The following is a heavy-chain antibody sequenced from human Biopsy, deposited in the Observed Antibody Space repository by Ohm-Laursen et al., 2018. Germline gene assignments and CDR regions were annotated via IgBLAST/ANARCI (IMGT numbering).Heavy chain of an antibody. CDR2: IYNLGTST. Sequence: SLRLSCAASGFTFSNYWMHWVRQAPGKGLVWVSHIYNLGTSTNYADSVRGRFTISRDNAKNTLFLQMNSLRVEDTAVYFCARGFGDHLSATDYGMDVWGQGTKVTVSS. D-gene: IGHD4-17*01. CDR3: ARGFGDHLSATDYGMDV. CDR1: GFTFSNYW. V-gene: IGHV3-74*01. J-gene: IGHJ6*02.